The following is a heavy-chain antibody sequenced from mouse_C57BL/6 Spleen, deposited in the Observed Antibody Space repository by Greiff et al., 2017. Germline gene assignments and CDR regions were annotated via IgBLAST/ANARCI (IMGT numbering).Heavy chain of an antibody. V-gene: IGHV1-54*01. CDR1: GYAFTNYL. D-gene: IGHD3-2*02. J-gene: IGHJ3*01. CDR3: SSSDSSCYWFAY. CDR2: INPGSGGT. Sequence: VQLQESGAELVRPGTSVKVSCKASGYAFTNYLIEWVKQRPGQGLEWIGVINPGSGGTNYNEKLKGKATLTADKSSSTAYMQLRSLTSEDSAVFFCSSSDSSCYWFAYWGPGTLVTVSA.